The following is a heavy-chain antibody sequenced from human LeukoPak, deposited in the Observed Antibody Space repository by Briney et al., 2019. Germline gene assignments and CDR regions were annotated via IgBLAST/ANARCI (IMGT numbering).Heavy chain of an antibody. Sequence: SETLSLTCNVSGVSTSSSYWSWIRQPPGKGLEWIGYIFHTGDSNHNPSLKRRVSISLDTSRDQITLRLTSVTAADTAVYYCAREDYDSSGYYYGNDYWGQGTLVTVSS. CDR1: GVSTSSSY. CDR3: AREDYDSSGYYYGNDY. CDR2: IFHTGDS. D-gene: IGHD3-22*01. V-gene: IGHV4-59*12. J-gene: IGHJ4*02.